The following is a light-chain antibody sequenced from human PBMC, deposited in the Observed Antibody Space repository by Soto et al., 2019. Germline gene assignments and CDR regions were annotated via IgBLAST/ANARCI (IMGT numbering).Light chain of an antibody. CDR1: QSVSSSY. Sequence: EIVLTQSRCTLSLSPGERATLSCRASQSVSSSYLAWYQQKPGQAPRLLIYGASSRATGIPDRFSGSGSGTDFTLTISRLEPEDFAVYYCQQYGSSSWTFGQGTKVEIK. CDR2: GAS. CDR3: QQYGSSSWT. V-gene: IGKV3-20*01. J-gene: IGKJ1*01.